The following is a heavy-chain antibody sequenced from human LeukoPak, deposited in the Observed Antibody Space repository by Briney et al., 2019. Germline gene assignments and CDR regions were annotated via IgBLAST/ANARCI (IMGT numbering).Heavy chain of an antibody. CDR3: ARVGCSGGSCYRYNWYFDL. CDR2: ISSSGSTI. Sequence: GGSLRLSCAASGITFSSYEMNWVRKAPGKGLEWVSYISSSGSTIYYADSVEGRFTISRDNAKNSLYLQMNSLRAEDTAVYYCARVGCSGGSCYRYNWYFDLWGHGTLVTVSS. CDR1: GITFSSYE. D-gene: IGHD2-15*01. V-gene: IGHV3-48*03. J-gene: IGHJ2*01.